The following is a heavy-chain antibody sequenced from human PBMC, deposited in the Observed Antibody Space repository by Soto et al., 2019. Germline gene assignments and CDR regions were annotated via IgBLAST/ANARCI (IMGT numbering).Heavy chain of an antibody. CDR1: GGSFSGYY. CDR2: INHSGST. V-gene: IGHV4-34*01. D-gene: IGHD6-13*01. J-gene: IGHJ5*02. CDR3: ARFQRHSSSWYIGST. Sequence: QVQLQQWGAGLLKPSETLSLTCAVYGGSFSGYYWSWIRQPPGKGLGWIGEINHSGSTNYNPSLKSRVTISVDTSKNQFSLKLSSVTAADTAVYYCARFQRHSSSWYIGSTWGQGTLVTVSS.